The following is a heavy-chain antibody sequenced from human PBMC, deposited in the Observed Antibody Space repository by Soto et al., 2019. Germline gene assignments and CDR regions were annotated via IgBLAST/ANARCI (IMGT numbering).Heavy chain of an antibody. CDR3: AREWGYYSDF. CDR1: GGSISSYY. D-gene: IGHD3-16*01. J-gene: IGHJ4*02. V-gene: IGHV4-59*01. Sequence: QVQLQESGPGLVKPSETLSLTCTVSGGSISSYYWSWIRQPPGKGLEWIGYIYYSGSTNYNPSLKSRVTISVDTSKNQFSLKLSSVPAADTAVYYCAREWGYYSDFWGQGTLVTVSS. CDR2: IYYSGST.